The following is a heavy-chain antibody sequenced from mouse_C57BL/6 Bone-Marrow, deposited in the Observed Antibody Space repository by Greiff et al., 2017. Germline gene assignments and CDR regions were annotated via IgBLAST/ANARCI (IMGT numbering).Heavy chain of an antibody. CDR2: ISSGGSYT. J-gene: IGHJ4*01. CDR3: ARRGPVYAMDY. V-gene: IGHV5-6*02. CDR1: GFTFSSYG. Sequence: EVKLVESGGDLVKPGGSLKLSCAASGFTFSSYGMSWVRQTPDKRLGWVATISSGGSYTYYPDSVKGRFTISRDNAKNTLYLQMSSLKSEDTAMHYCARRGPVYAMDYWGQGTSVTVSS.